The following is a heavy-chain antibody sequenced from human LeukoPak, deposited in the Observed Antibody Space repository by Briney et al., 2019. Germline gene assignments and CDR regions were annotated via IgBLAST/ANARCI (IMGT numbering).Heavy chain of an antibody. D-gene: IGHD5-12*01. J-gene: IGHJ4*02. CDR2: ISGNRGGT. CDR3: AKASLVATVWSYFDY. V-gene: IGHV3-23*01. Sequence: GGSLRLSCAASGFTFSSYGMSWVRQAPGKGLEWVSAISGNRGGTYYADSVKGRFTISRDNSKNTLFLQLNSLRAEDTAVYYCAKASLVATVWSYFDYWGQGTLVTVST. CDR1: GFTFSSYG.